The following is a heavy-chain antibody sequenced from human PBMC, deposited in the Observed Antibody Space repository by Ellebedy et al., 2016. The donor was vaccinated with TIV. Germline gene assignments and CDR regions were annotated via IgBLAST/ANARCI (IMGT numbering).Heavy chain of an antibody. Sequence: PGGSLRLSCTASGFTFSSYSMNWVRQAPGKGLEWVSYISSNSSTIYYGDSVRGRFTISRDNAKNSLYLQMNSLRDEDTAVYYCARGGGDKWELFAYWGQGTLVTVSS. J-gene: IGHJ4*02. V-gene: IGHV3-48*02. CDR2: ISSNSSTI. D-gene: IGHD1-26*01. CDR1: GFTFSSYS. CDR3: ARGGGDKWELFAY.